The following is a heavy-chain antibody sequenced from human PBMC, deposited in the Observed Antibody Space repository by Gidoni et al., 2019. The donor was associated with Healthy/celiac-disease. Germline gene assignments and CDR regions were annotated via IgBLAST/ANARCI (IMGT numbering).Heavy chain of an antibody. Sequence: QVQLVQSGAEVKKPGSSVKVSCKASGGTFRSYAISWVRQDPGQGLEWMGGRIPIFGTASYAQKFQGRVTITADESTSTAYMELRSLRSEDTAVYYCARGGYGDYVGKDYWGQGTLVTVSS. D-gene: IGHD4-17*01. J-gene: IGHJ4*02. CDR2: RIPIFGTA. CDR3: ARGGYGDYVGKDY. V-gene: IGHV1-69*01. CDR1: GGTFRSYA.